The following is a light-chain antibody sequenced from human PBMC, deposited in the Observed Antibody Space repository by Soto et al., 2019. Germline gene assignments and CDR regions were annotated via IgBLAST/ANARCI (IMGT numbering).Light chain of an antibody. CDR3: HQYGSPLWT. J-gene: IGKJ1*01. V-gene: IGKV3-20*01. Sequence: EIGYTQSPGTLSLSTGERATLYCRASQSVGSSYLAWYQQKPGQAARLLIYGASGRATGIPDRFSGSGSGTDFTLTISRLEPEDFAVYYCHQYGSPLWTFGQGTKVAIK. CDR2: GAS. CDR1: QSVGSSY.